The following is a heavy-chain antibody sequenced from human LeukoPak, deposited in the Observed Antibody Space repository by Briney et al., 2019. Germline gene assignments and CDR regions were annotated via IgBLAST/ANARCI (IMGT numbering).Heavy chain of an antibody. J-gene: IGHJ4*02. V-gene: IGHV3-30*04. CDR2: ISYDGSNK. CDR1: GFTFSSYA. D-gene: IGHD5-18*01. Sequence: GGSLRLSCAASGFTFSSYAMSWVRQAPGKGLEWVAVISYDGSNKYYADSVKGRFTISRDNAKTSLYLQMNSLRAEDTAVYYCARDLSGVTGYTYGRGIDYWGQGTLVTVSS. CDR3: ARDLSGVTGYTYGRGIDY.